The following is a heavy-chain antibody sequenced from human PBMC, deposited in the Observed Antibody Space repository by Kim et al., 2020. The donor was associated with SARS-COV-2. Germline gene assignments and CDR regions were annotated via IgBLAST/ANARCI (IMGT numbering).Heavy chain of an antibody. D-gene: IGHD6-19*01. Sequence: SETLSLTCTVSGASIGSSSYYWGWSRQPPGKGLEWIGSFSYSGNTYYNPSLKSRVTISADTSTNQFSLKLSSVTAADTAFYHCARVSRHTGWNGLDVWGQGTTVTVSS. CDR3: ARVSRHTGWNGLDV. CDR2: FSYSGNT. CDR1: GASIGSSSYY. V-gene: IGHV4-39*01. J-gene: IGHJ6*02.